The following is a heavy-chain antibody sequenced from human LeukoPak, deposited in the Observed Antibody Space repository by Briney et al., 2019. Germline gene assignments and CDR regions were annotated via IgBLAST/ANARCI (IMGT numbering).Heavy chain of an antibody. CDR2: INPNSGGT. J-gene: IGHJ4*02. V-gene: IGHV1-2*02. CDR3: ARPDSPRNYYGSGTYSTRDY. D-gene: IGHD3-10*01. Sequence: GASVKVSCKASGYTFTGYYMHWVRQAPGQGLEWMGWINPNSGGTNFAQKFQGRVTMTRDTSISTAYMELSRLTSDDTAVYYCARPDSPRNYYGSGTYSTRDYWGQGTLVTVSS. CDR1: GYTFTGYY.